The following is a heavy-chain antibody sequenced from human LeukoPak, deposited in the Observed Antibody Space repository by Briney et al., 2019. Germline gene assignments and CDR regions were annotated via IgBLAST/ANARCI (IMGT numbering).Heavy chain of an antibody. V-gene: IGHV1-46*01. CDR3: ARTRRDYYGSGSYNWFDP. Sequence: ASVKVSCKASGYTFTSYYMHWVRQAPGQGLEWMGIINPSGGSTSYAQKFQGRVTMTRDMSTSTVYMELSSLRSEDTAVYYCARTRRDYYGSGSYNWFDPWGQGTLVTVSS. CDR2: INPSGGST. CDR1: GYTFTSYY. J-gene: IGHJ5*02. D-gene: IGHD3-10*01.